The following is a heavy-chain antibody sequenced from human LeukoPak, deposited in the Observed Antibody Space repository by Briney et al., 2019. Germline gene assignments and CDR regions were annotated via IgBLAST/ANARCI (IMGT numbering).Heavy chain of an antibody. CDR2: ISGSGGST. CDR1: GFTLSVYG. J-gene: IGHJ4*02. D-gene: IGHD5-18*01. CDR3: AKGRSAMETFDC. Sequence: PGGSLRLSCAASGFTLSVYGMHWVRQAPGKGLEWVSAISGSGGSTYYADSVKGRFTISRDNSKNTLYLQMNSLRAEDTAVYYCAKGRSAMETFDCWGQGTLVTVSS. V-gene: IGHV3-23*01.